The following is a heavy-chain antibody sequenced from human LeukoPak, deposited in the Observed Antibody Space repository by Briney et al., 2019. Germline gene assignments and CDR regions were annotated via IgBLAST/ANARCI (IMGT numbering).Heavy chain of an antibody. CDR1: GFTFSDYY. CDR3: PRDSYGVTLGGVFDY. D-gene: IGHD2-21*02. J-gene: IGHJ4*02. Sequence: GGSLRLSCAASGFTFSDYYMSWIRQAPGKGLEWVSYISTGGTTIYYADSVKGRFTISRDNAKNSLYLQMNSLRAEDTAGYYCPRDSYGVTLGGVFDYWAKGTLATPSS. V-gene: IGHV3-11*04. CDR2: ISTGGTTI.